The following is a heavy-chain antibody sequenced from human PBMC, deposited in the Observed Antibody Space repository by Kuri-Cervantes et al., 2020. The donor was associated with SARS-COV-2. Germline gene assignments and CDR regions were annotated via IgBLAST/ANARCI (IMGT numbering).Heavy chain of an antibody. Sequence: ASVKVSCKASGYTFTSYATHWLRQAPGQRLEWMGWINAGNGNTKYSQKFQGRVTITRDTSASTAYMELSSLRSEDTAVYYCARHSDYSSTLLRFLDPQWGFDPWGQGTLVTVSS. D-gene: IGHD3-3*01. V-gene: IGHV1-3*01. J-gene: IGHJ5*02. CDR1: GYTFTSYA. CDR3: ARHSDYSSTLLRFLDPQWGFDP. CDR2: INAGNGNT.